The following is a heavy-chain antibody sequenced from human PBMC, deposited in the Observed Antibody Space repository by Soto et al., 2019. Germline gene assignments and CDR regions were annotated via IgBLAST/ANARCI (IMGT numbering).Heavy chain of an antibody. CDR2: IYPGDSDT. CDR3: ASAEYSSSPGDYYYYYGMDV. J-gene: IGHJ6*02. CDR1: GYSFTSYC. D-gene: IGHD6-6*01. Sequence: PGESLKISCKGSGYSFTSYCIGWVRQMPGKGLEWMGIIYPGDSDTRYSPSFQGQVTISADKSVSTAYLQWSSLKASDTAMYYCASAEYSSSPGDYYYYYGMDVWGQGTTVTVSS. V-gene: IGHV5-51*01.